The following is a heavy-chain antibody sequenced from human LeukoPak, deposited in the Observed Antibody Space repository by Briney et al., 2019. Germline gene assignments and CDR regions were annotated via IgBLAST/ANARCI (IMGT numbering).Heavy chain of an antibody. V-gene: IGHV3-23*01. CDR3: AKGSRYFDWLANLDY. D-gene: IGHD3-9*01. Sequence: GGSLRLACAASGFTFSSYGMSWVRQAPGKGLEWVSAISGSGGSTYYADSVKGRFTISSDSYKNTLYLQMNSLRAEDTAVYYCAKGSRYFDWLANLDYWGQGTLVTVSS. J-gene: IGHJ4*02. CDR1: GFTFSSYG. CDR2: ISGSGGST.